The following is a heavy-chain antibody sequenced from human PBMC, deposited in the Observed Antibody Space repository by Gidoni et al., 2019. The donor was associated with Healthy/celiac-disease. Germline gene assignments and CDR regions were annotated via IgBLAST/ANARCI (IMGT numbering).Heavy chain of an antibody. CDR1: GFTFSSYA. CDR3: AKDGVQLERRTPYYYYGMDV. D-gene: IGHD1-1*01. V-gene: IGHV3-23*01. Sequence: EVQLLESGGGLVQPGGSLRLSCAASGFTFSSYAMSWVRQAPGKGLEWVSAISGSGGSTYYADSVKGRFTISRDNSKNTLYLQMNSLRAEDTAVYYCAKDGVQLERRTPYYYYGMDVWGQGTTVTVSS. J-gene: IGHJ6*02. CDR2: ISGSGGST.